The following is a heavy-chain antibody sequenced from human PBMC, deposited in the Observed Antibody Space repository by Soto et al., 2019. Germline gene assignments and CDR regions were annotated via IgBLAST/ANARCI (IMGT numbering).Heavy chain of an antibody. V-gene: IGHV4-34*01. D-gene: IGHD6-25*01. J-gene: IGHJ4*02. CDR3: AKFFAETGGSSGWPWSFHY. CDR1: GGSFSGYY. Sequence: PSETLSLTCAVYGGSFSGYYWSWIRQPPGKGLEWIGEINHSGSTNYNPSLKSRVTISVDTSKNQFSLKLSSVTAEDTAIYYCAKFFAETGGSSGWPWSFHYWGQGTLVTVSS. CDR2: INHSGST.